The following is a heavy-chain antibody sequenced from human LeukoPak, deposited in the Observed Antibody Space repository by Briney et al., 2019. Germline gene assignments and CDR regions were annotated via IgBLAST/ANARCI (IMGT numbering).Heavy chain of an antibody. D-gene: IGHD6-19*01. Sequence: GGSLRLSCATSGFIFSNYAVNWVRQAPGKGLEWVSIISGSGDTTYYADSVKGRFTISRDNSKNTLYLQMNSLRAEDTAIYYCARSGYTSGTGKFDNWGQGTLLTVSS. V-gene: IGHV3-23*01. CDR3: ARSGYTSGTGKFDN. CDR1: GFIFSNYA. CDR2: ISGSGDTT. J-gene: IGHJ4*02.